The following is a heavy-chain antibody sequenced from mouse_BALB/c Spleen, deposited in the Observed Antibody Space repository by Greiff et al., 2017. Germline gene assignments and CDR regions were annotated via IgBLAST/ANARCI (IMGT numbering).Heavy chain of an antibody. CDR2: IDPETGGT. V-gene: IGHV1-15*01. CDR1: GYTFTDYE. J-gene: IGHJ4*01. Sequence: VQLQQSGAELVRPGASVTLSCKASGYTFTDYEMHWVKQTPVHGLEWIGAIDPETGGTAYNQKFKGKATLTADKSSSTAYMELLSLTSEDSAVYYCTRGFYYAMDYWGQGTSVTVSS. CDR3: TRGFYYAMDY.